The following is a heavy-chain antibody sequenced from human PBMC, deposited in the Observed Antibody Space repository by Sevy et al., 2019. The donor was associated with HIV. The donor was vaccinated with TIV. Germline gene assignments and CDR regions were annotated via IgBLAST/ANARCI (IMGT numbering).Heavy chain of an antibody. CDR2: INPNSGGT. CDR3: ARGGGNGWYYFDY. D-gene: IGHD6-19*01. CDR1: GYTFSNYY. Sequence: ASVKVSCKASGYTFSNYYMDWVRQAPGQGLEWMGRINPNSGGTNYAQKFQGRVTMTRDTSIRTAYMELTRLRSDDTAVYYCARGGGNGWYYFDYWGQETLVTVSS. J-gene: IGHJ4*02. V-gene: IGHV1-2*06.